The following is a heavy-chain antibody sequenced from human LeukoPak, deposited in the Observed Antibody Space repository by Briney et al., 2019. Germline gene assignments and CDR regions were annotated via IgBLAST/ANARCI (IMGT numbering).Heavy chain of an antibody. CDR2: IIPIFGTA. CDR3: ARDSGYDSRGSFPFLCYY. CDR1: GGTFSSYA. Sequence: SVKVSCKASGGTFSSYAISWVRQAPGQGLEWMGGIIPIFGTANYAQKFQGRVTITADKSTSTAYMELSSLRSEDTAVYYCARDSGYDSRGSFPFLCYYWGQGTLVTVSS. V-gene: IGHV1-69*06. J-gene: IGHJ4*02. D-gene: IGHD5-12*01.